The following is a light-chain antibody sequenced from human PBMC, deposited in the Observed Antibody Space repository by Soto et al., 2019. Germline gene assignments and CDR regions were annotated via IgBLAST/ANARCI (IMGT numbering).Light chain of an antibody. J-gene: IGKJ1*01. V-gene: IGKV3-15*01. CDR1: HSVSSN. CDR2: VAS. Sequence: EIVMTQSPATLSVSPGARATLSFRASHSVSSNLAWYQQTPVQAPRPLIYVASTRATGIPARFSGRGSGTEFTLTISSLKSEDFAGYYCQQYSNGWTFGQGTKVEIK. CDR3: QQYSNGWT.